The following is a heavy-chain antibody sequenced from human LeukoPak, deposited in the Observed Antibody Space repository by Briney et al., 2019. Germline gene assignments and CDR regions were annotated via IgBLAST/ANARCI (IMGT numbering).Heavy chain of an antibody. D-gene: IGHD2-15*01. J-gene: IGHJ4*02. CDR2: ISGSGGST. CDR3: AKADVVVVVAATRY. CDR1: GFTFSSYA. Sequence: GGSLRLSCAASGFTFSSYAMSWVRQAPGKGLEWVSAISGSGGSTYYADSVKGRFTISRDNSKNTLYLQMNSLGAEDTAVYYCAKADVVVVVAATRYWGQGTLVTVSS. V-gene: IGHV3-23*01.